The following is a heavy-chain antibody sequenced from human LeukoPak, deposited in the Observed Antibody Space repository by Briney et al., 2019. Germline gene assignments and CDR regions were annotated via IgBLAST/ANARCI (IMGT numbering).Heavy chain of an antibody. CDR1: GGSISINNYY. Sequence: SETLSLTCTVSGGSISINNYYWGWIRQPPGKGLEWIGTIYYSGSTYYNPSLKSRVTISVDTSKNQFSLKLSSVTAADTAVYYCASYYDSSGYYRAFDLWGQGTMVTVSS. CDR3: ASYYDSSGYYRAFDL. CDR2: IYYSGST. V-gene: IGHV4-39*01. D-gene: IGHD3-22*01. J-gene: IGHJ3*01.